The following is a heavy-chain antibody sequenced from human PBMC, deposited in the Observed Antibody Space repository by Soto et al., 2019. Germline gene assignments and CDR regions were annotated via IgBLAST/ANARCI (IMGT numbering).Heavy chain of an antibody. CDR3: ARAEVRAYYYGMDV. CDR2: IYHSGST. J-gene: IGHJ6*02. Sequence: SETLSLTCAVSGGSISSSNWWSWVRQPPGKGLEWIGEIYHSGSTNYNPSLESRVTISVDKSKNQFSLKLSSVTAADTAVYYCARAEVRAYYYGMDVWGQGTTVTVSS. D-gene: IGHD1-1*01. CDR1: GGSISSSNW. V-gene: IGHV4-4*02.